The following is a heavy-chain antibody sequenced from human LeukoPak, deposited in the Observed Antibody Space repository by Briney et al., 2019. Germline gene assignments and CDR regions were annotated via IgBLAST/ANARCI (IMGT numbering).Heavy chain of an antibody. D-gene: IGHD3-16*01. J-gene: IGHJ5*02. CDR2: INPSGGST. Sequence: ASVKVSCKASGYTFTSYYMHWVRQAPGQGLEWMGIINPSGGSTSYAQKFQGRVTMTTDTSTSTAYMELRSLRSDDTAVYYCARDASLGSWFDPWGQGTLVTVSS. V-gene: IGHV1-46*01. CDR3: ARDASLGSWFDP. CDR1: GYTFTSYY.